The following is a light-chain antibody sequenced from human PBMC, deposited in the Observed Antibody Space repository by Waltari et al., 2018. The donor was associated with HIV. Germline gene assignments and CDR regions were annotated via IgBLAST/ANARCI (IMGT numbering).Light chain of an antibody. Sequence: DIQMTQSPSSLSASVGDRVSITCRASQRISRYLNWYRQKPVAAPALLIYAASSLQRGVPSRFSGSGSGTDFTLTISSLQPEDFATYYCQQSYSPTFTFGPGTKVDFK. J-gene: IGKJ3*01. CDR1: QRISRY. CDR2: AAS. V-gene: IGKV1-39*01. CDR3: QQSYSPTFT.